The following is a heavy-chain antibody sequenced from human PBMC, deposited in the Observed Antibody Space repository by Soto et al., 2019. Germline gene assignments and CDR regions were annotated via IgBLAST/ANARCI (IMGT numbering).Heavy chain of an antibody. V-gene: IGHV3-13*01. CDR1: GGTCSSYD. Sequence: GGSLRLSWAAAGGTCSSYDRHWVRQATGKGLEWVSAIGTAGDTYYPGSVKGRFTISRENAKNSLYLQMNSLRAEDTAVYYCARELGQPYYYGMDVWGQGPTVTVSS. CDR3: ARELGQPYYYGMDV. CDR2: IGTAGDT. J-gene: IGHJ6*02. D-gene: IGHD1-1*01.